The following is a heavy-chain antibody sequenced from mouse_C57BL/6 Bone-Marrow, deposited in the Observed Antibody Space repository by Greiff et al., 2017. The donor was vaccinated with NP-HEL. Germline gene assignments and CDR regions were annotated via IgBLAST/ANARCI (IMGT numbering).Heavy chain of an antibody. D-gene: IGHD1-1*01. Sequence: LQQSGAELVRPGASVKMSCKASGYTFTSYNMHWVKQTPRQGLEWIGAIYPGNGDTSYIQKFKGKATLTVDKSSSTAYMQLSSLTSEDSAVYFCARDYYGSSSYYFDYWGQGTTLTVSS. CDR3: ARDYYGSSSYYFDY. V-gene: IGHV1-12*01. J-gene: IGHJ2*01. CDR2: IYPGNGDT. CDR1: GYTFTSYN.